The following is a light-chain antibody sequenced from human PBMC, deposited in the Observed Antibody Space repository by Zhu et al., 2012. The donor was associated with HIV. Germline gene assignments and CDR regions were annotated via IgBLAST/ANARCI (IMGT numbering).Light chain of an antibody. Sequence: EIVLTQSPGTLSLSPGERATLSCRASQTVAKNYLAWYQKKLGQPPRLLTYGASTRATGIPDRFSGSGSGTDFTLTISRLEPEDFALYYCQQRSSWPLTFGGGTKVEIK. CDR2: GAS. J-gene: IGKJ4*01. CDR1: QTVAKNY. V-gene: IGKV3D-20*02. CDR3: QQRSSWPLT.